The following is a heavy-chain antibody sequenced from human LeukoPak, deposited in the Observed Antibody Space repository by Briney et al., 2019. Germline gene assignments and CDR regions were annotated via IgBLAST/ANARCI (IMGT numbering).Heavy chain of an antibody. CDR3: AISFGATYYDFWSGYHYPSLGWFDP. V-gene: IGHV4-34*01. CDR1: GGSFSDYL. D-gene: IGHD3-3*01. CDR2: INHIGGT. Sequence: SETLSLTRAVDGGSFSDYLWSWLRQSPPKGLDWIGEINHIGGTNFNPPLKSRVAISEDRSRNQFSLRLTSVTAADTGVYYCAISFGATYYDFWSGYHYPSLGWFDPWGQGTLVTVSS. J-gene: IGHJ5*02.